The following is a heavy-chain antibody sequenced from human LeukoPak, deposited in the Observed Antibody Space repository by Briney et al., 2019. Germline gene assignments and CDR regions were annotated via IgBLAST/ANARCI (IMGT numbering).Heavy chain of an antibody. CDR2: IYYSGTT. CDR1: GGSISYYH. D-gene: IGHD4-17*01. Sequence: SETLSLTCTVSGGSISYYHWRSIRQSPAKGLEGIGYIYYSGTTNYIPSLNRRVTISVDTSKNQFSLQLTSVPAADTAVYYCSREDPQTTVPEGMDVWGQGTTVTVSS. J-gene: IGHJ6*02. V-gene: IGHV4-59*01. CDR3: SREDPQTTVPEGMDV.